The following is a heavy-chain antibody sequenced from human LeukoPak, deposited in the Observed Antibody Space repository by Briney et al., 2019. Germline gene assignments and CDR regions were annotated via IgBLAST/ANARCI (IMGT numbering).Heavy chain of an antibody. J-gene: IGHJ3*02. V-gene: IGHV1-2*06. CDR3: ARDGDAFDI. CDR2: INPNSGGT. CDR1: GYTFTGYY. Sequence: ASVKVSCKVSGYTFTGYYMHWVRQAPGQGLAWMGRINPNSGGTNYAQKFQGRITTTRDTSISTAYMELSRLRSDDTAVYYCARDGDAFDIWGQGTMVTVSS.